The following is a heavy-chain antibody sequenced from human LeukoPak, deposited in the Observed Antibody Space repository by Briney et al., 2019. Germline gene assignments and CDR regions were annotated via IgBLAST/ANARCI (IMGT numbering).Heavy chain of an antibody. D-gene: IGHD1-26*01. CDR2: IYYSGST. CDR3: AREGDSLFDY. V-gene: IGHV4-59*01. Sequence: SETLSPTCTVSGGSISSYYWSWIRQPPGKGLEWIGYIYYSGSTNYNPSLKSRVTISVDTSKNQFSLKLSSVTAADTAVYYCAREGDSLFDYWGQGTLVTVSS. J-gene: IGHJ4*02. CDR1: GGSISSYY.